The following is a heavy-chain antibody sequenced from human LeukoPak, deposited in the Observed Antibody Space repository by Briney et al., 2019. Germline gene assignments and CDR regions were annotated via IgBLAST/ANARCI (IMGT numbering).Heavy chain of an antibody. V-gene: IGHV5-51*01. D-gene: IGHD6-13*01. CDR3: ARHLLGISAPFEH. Sequence: GESLKISCKGSGYSFTSYWIGWVRQMPGKGLEWMGIFYPGDSETRYSPSFQGQVTISADKSISTAYLQWSSLKASDTAMYYCARHLLGISAPFEHWGQGTLVTVSS. J-gene: IGHJ4*02. CDR1: GYSFTSYW. CDR2: FYPGDSET.